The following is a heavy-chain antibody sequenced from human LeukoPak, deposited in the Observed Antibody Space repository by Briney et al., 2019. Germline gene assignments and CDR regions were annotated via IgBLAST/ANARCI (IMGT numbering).Heavy chain of an antibody. J-gene: IGHJ3*02. CDR1: GFTFSSYA. CDR2: ISSNGGST. CDR3: ARAAHDYGVSGAFDI. V-gene: IGHV3-64*01. Sequence: GGSLRLSCAASGFTFSSYAMHWVRQAPGKGLEYVSAISSNGGSTYYANSVKGRFTISRDNSKNTLYLQMDSLRAEDMAVYYWARAAHDYGVSGAFDIWGQGAMGTVSS. D-gene: IGHD4-17*01.